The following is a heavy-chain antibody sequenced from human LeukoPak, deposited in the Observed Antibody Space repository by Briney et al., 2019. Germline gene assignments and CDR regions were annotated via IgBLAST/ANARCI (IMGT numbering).Heavy chain of an antibody. D-gene: IGHD3-22*01. Sequence: SVKVSCKASGGTFSSYAISWVRQAPGQGLEWMGRIIPILGIANYAQKFQGRVTITADKSTSTAYMELSSLRSEDTAVYYCARDSIAYYYDSSGYYTPPIDYWGQGTLVTVSS. CDR3: ARDSIAYYYDSSGYYTPPIDY. J-gene: IGHJ4*02. CDR2: IIPILGIA. V-gene: IGHV1-69*04. CDR1: GGTFSSYA.